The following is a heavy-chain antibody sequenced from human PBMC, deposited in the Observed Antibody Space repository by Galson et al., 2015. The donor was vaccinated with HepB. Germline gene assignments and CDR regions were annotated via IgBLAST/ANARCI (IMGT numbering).Heavy chain of an antibody. Sequence: SLRLSCAASGFTFSSYGMHWVRQAPGKGLGWVAVISYDGSNKYYADSVKGRFTISRDNSKNTLYLQMNSLRAEDTAVYYCAKDPAHIAVAGRGYYYGMDVWGQGTTVTVSS. D-gene: IGHD6-19*01. CDR2: ISYDGSNK. V-gene: IGHV3-30*18. CDR1: GFTFSSYG. J-gene: IGHJ6*02. CDR3: AKDPAHIAVAGRGYYYGMDV.